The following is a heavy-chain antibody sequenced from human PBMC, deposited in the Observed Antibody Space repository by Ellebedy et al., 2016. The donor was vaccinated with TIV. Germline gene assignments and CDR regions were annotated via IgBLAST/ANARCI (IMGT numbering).Heavy chain of an antibody. CDR2: IYYSGST. CDR3: ARLPPPIHYYDSSGIDY. Sequence: MPGGSLRLSCTVSGGSISSSSYYRGWIRQPPGKGLEWIGSIYYSGSTYYNPSLKSRVTISVDTSKNQFSLKLSSVTAADTAVYYCARLPPPIHYYDSSGIDYWGQGTLVTVSS. J-gene: IGHJ4*02. D-gene: IGHD3-22*01. V-gene: IGHV4-39*01. CDR1: GGSISSSSYY.